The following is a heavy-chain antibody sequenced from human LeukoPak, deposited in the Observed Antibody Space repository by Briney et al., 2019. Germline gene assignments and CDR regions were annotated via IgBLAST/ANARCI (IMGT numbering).Heavy chain of an antibody. D-gene: IGHD6-13*01. J-gene: IGHJ4*02. V-gene: IGHV1-8*03. Sequence: ASVKVSCKASGYTFTSYDINWVRQATGQGLEWMGWMNPNSGNTGYAQKFQGRATITRNTSISTAYMELSSLRSEDTAVYYCARSRDIEQQPFDYWGQGTLVAVSS. CDR1: GYTFTSYD. CDR3: ARSRDIEQQPFDY. CDR2: MNPNSGNT.